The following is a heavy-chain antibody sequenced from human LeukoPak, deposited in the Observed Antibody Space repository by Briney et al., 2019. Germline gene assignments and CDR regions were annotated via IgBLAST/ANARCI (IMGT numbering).Heavy chain of an antibody. J-gene: IGHJ4*02. CDR1: GYTFTSNA. CDR3: ARDRASIITIFSGLGNTLGY. V-gene: IGHV1-18*01. Sequence: GASVKVSCKASGYTFTSNAINWVRQAPGQGLEWMGWISAYNGNTNYAQKLQGRVTMTTDTSTSTAYMELRSLRSDDTAVYYCARDRASIITIFSGLGNTLGYWGQGTLVTVSS. CDR2: ISAYNGNT. D-gene: IGHD3-9*01.